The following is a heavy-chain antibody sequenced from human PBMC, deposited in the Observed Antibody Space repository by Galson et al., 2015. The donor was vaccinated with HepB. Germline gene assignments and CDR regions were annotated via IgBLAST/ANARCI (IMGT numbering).Heavy chain of an antibody. D-gene: IGHD3-22*01. CDR1: GFTCSDYY. CDR3: ARVRYYYDSSGYYEVGLYYFDY. Sequence: ALRLACAASGFTCSDYYMSWIRQAPGKGLEWVSYISSSSSYTNYADSVKGRFTISRDNAKNSLYLQMNSLRAEDTAVYYCARVRYYYDSSGYYEVGLYYFDYWGPGTLVTVSS. CDR2: ISSSSSYT. V-gene: IGHV3-11*06. J-gene: IGHJ4*02.